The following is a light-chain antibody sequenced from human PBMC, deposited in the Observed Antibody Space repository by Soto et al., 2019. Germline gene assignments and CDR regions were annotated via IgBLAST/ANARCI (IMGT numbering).Light chain of an antibody. CDR1: QGISSR. CDR2: AAS. J-gene: IGKJ4*01. Sequence: DIQMTQSPSSVSASVGDRVTITCRASQGISSRLAWYQQKPGKAPNLLIYAASNLQSGVPLRFSGSGSETDFTLTIGSLQPEDFATYYCQQANSFPLTFGGGTKVEIK. V-gene: IGKV1-12*01. CDR3: QQANSFPLT.